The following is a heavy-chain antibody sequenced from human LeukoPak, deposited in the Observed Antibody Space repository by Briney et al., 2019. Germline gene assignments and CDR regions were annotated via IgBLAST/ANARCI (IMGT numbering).Heavy chain of an antibody. Sequence: GGSLRLSCAVSGITLSNYGMSWVRKAPGKGLEWVAGISDSGGRTNYADSVKGRFTISRDNPKNTLYLQMNSLRAEDTAVYFCAKRGVVIRVILVGFHKEAYYFDSWGQGALVTVSS. D-gene: IGHD3-22*01. V-gene: IGHV3-23*01. CDR3: AKRGVVIRVILVGFHKEAYYFDS. CDR2: ISDSGGRT. J-gene: IGHJ4*02. CDR1: GITLSNYG.